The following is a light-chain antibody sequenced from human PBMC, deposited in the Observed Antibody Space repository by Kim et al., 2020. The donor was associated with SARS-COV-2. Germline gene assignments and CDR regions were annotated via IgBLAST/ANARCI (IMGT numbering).Light chain of an antibody. CDR2: GAS. V-gene: IGKV1-27*01. CDR1: QGISHS. J-gene: IGKJ1*01. CDR3: QKYDSAPWT. Sequence: DIQMAQSPSSLSASVGDRVTITYRASQGISHSLAWYRQKPGKVPMLLIYGASTLQSGVPSRFSGSGSGTDFTLTISSLQPEDAATYYCQKYDSAPWTFGQGTKVDIK.